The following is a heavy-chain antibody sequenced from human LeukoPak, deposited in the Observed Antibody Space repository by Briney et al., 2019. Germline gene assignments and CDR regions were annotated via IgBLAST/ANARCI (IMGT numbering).Heavy chain of an antibody. D-gene: IGHD1-7*01. Sequence: SETLSLTCTVSGGSISSYYWSWIRQPAGKGLEWIGRIYTSGSTNYNPSLKSRVTMSVDTSKNQFSLKLSSVTAADTAVYYCARVLTGTTYYYYGMDVWGQGTTVTVSS. CDR3: ARVLTGTTYYYYGMDV. CDR1: GGSISSYY. V-gene: IGHV4-4*07. CDR2: IYTSGST. J-gene: IGHJ6*02.